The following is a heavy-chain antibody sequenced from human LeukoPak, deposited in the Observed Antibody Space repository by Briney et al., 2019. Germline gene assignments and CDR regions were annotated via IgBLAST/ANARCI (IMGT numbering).Heavy chain of an antibody. V-gene: IGHV3-30*02. CDR3: AKGLGQQQTYVAAFDI. CDR2: IRYDGSNK. Sequence: PGGSLRLSCAASGFTFSSYGMHWVRQAPGKGLEWVAFIRYDGSNKYYADSVKGRFTISRDNSKNTLYLQMNRPRPQDTACYYCAKGLGQQQTYVAAFDIWGQGTMVTVSS. D-gene: IGHD6-13*01. CDR1: GFTFSSYG. J-gene: IGHJ3*02.